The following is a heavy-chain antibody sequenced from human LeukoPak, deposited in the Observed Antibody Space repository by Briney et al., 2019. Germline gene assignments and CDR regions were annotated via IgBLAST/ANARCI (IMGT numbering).Heavy chain of an antibody. CDR2: IYYSGST. V-gene: IGHV4-59*08. CDR1: GGSISSYY. CDR3: ARTLSFNVDTAMVFDY. D-gene: IGHD5-18*01. Sequence: SETLSLTCTVSGGSISSYYWSWIRQPPGKGLEWIGYIYYSGSTNYNPSLKSRVTISVDTSKNQYSLKLSSVTAADTAVYYCARTLSFNVDTAMVFDYWGQGTLVTVSS. J-gene: IGHJ4*02.